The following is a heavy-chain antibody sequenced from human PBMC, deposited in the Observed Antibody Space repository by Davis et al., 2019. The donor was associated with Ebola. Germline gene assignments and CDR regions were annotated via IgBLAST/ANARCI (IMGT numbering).Heavy chain of an antibody. Sequence: PGGSLRLSCEASGFTFRNYWMSWVRQAPGKGLEWVANINGDGSEKYYVESVRGRLTISRDTAKNSLYLQMNSLRAEDTAVYYCARGGSGIAAAGVDYWGQGTLVTVSS. CDR2: INGDGSEK. V-gene: IGHV3-7*01. D-gene: IGHD6-13*01. CDR3: ARGGSGIAAAGVDY. J-gene: IGHJ4*02. CDR1: GFTFRNYW.